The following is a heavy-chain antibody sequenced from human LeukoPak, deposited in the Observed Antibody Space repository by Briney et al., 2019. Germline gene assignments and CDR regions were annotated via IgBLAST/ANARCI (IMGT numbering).Heavy chain of an antibody. V-gene: IGHV4-39*07. CDR2: IYYSGST. CDR3: ARDTGQYAPGTPGFTRFDP. J-gene: IGHJ5*02. Sequence: SETLSLTCTVSGGSISSSSYYWGWIRQPPGTGLEWIGSIYYSGSTYYNPSLKSRVTISVDTSKNQFSLKLTSVTAADTAVYYCARDTGQYAPGTPGFTRFDPWGQGTLVTVSS. CDR1: GGSISSSSYY. D-gene: IGHD3-10*01.